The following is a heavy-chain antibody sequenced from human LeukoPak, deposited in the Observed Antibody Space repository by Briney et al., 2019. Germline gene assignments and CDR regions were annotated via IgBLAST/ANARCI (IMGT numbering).Heavy chain of an antibody. CDR2: ISHDGSTK. V-gene: IGHV3-30*03. CDR1: RFTFSTYG. CDR3: ARGEDYGDYVAY. J-gene: IGHJ4*02. Sequence: PGGSLRLSCAASRFTFSTYGMHWVRQAPGKGLEWVAVISHDGSTKYYEGSVRGRFTISRDNSKNMLYLQMNSLSAEDTAVYYCARGEDYGDYVAYWGQGTLVTVSS. D-gene: IGHD4-17*01.